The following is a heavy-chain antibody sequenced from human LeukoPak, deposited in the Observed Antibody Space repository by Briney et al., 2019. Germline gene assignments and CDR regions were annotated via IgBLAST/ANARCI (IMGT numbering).Heavy chain of an antibody. CDR3: ARGGYDIFTCYYKEVDY. V-gene: IGHV1-46*01. J-gene: IGHJ4*02. CDR1: GYTFTSYY. CDR2: INPSGGST. Sequence: ASVKVSCKASGYTFTSYYMHWVRQAPGQGLEWMGIINPSGGSTSYAQKFQGRVTMTRDTSTSTVYMELSSLRSEDTAVYYCARGGYDIFTCYYKEVDYWGQGTLVTVSS. D-gene: IGHD3-9*01.